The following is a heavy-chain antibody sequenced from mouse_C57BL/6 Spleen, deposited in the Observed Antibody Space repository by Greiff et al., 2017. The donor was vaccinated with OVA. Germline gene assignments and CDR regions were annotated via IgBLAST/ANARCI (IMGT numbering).Heavy chain of an antibody. CDR2: IYPGDGDT. CDR3: ARELYYYAMDY. J-gene: IGHJ4*01. V-gene: IGHV1-82*01. CDR1: GYAFSSSW. Sequence: QVQLKESGPELVKPGASVKISCKASGYAFSSSWMNWVKQRPGKGLEWIGRIYPGDGDTNYNGKFKGKATLTADKSSSTAYMQLSSLTSEDSAVDCGARELYYYAMDYWGQGTSVTVSS. D-gene: IGHD1-1*02.